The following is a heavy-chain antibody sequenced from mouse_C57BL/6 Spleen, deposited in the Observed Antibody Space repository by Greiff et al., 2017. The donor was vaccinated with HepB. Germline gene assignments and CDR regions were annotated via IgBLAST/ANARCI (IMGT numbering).Heavy chain of an antibody. V-gene: IGHV14-2*01. D-gene: IGHD2-4*01. CDR2: IDPEDGET. CDR1: GFNIKDYY. CDR3: AREYYDYDAY. Sequence: VQLQQSGAELVKPGASVKLSCTASGFNIKDYYMHWVKQRPEQGLEWIGRIDPEDGETKYAPKFQGKATITADTSTNTASLQLSSLTSEATAVYYCAREYYDYDAYWGQGALVTVSA. J-gene: IGHJ3*01.